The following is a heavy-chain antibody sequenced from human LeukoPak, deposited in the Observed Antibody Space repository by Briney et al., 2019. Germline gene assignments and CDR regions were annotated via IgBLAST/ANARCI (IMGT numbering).Heavy chain of an antibody. V-gene: IGHV1-2*02. CDR1: GHTFTSYA. Sequence: GASVKVSCKTSGHTFTSYAITWVRQAPGQGLEWMGWINPNSGGTNYAQKFQGRVTMTRDTSISTAYMDLSRLRSDDTAVYYCARQDSSGWALPHDCWGLGTLVTVSS. CDR3: ARQDSSGWALPHDC. CDR2: INPNSGGT. J-gene: IGHJ4*02. D-gene: IGHD6-19*01.